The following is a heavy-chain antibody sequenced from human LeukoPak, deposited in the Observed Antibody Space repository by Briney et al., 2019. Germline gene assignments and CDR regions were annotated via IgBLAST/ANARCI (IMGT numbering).Heavy chain of an antibody. CDR1: GYTLTELS. CDR2: FDPEDGET. CDR3: ARDQYGSSWYVY. Sequence: ASVKVSCKVSGYTLTELSMHWVRQAPGKGLEWMGGFDPEDGETIYAQKFQGRVTMTEDTSTDTAYMELSSLRSDDTAVYYCARDQYGSSWYVYWGQGTLVTVSS. D-gene: IGHD6-13*01. J-gene: IGHJ4*02. V-gene: IGHV1-24*01.